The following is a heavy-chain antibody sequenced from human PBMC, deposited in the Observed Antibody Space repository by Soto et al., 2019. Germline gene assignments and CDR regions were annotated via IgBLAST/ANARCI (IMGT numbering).Heavy chain of an antibody. CDR2: ISAAGDP. Sequence: EVQLVESGGGLVQPGGSLRLSCEASGFTFRNYDMHWVRQGTGKGLEWVSGISAAGDPDYADSVEGRFTISRENAQNSFFLQVDSLRVGDAAGYYCARTDRDCDGVDVWGQGTTVIVCS. CDR1: GFTFRNYD. J-gene: IGHJ6*02. V-gene: IGHV3-13*05. CDR3: ARTDRDCDGVDV. D-gene: IGHD2-21*02.